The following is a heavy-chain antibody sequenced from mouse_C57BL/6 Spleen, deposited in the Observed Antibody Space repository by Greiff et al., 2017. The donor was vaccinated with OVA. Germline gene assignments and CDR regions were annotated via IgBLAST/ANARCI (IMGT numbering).Heavy chain of an antibody. CDR3: ARLGTTVVVFDY. J-gene: IGHJ2*01. Sequence: QVQLQQPGAELVRPGSSVKLSCKASGYTFTSYWMHWVKQRPIQGLEWIGNIDPSDSETHYNQKFKDKATLTVDKSSSTAYMQLSSLTSEDSAVYYCARLGTTVVVFDYWGQGTTLTVSS. V-gene: IGHV1-52*01. D-gene: IGHD1-1*01. CDR2: IDPSDSET. CDR1: GYTFTSYW.